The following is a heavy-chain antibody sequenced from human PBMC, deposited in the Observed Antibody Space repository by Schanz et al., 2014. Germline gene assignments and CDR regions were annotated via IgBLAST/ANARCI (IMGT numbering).Heavy chain of an antibody. Sequence: QVQLVESGGGVVQPGRSLRLSCAASGFTFSSYGMHGVRQAPGKGLEWVAIIWYDGSNKYYADSVKGRFTISRDNSKNSLYLQMDSLRSEDTALYYCAKNRAGGYESFLDSWGQGTLVTVSS. CDR1: GFTFSSYG. V-gene: IGHV3-33*03. D-gene: IGHD5-12*01. CDR2: IWYDGSNK. J-gene: IGHJ4*02. CDR3: AKNRAGGYESFLDS.